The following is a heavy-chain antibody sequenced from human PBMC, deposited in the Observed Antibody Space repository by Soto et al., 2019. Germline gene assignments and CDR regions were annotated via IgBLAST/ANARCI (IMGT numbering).Heavy chain of an antibody. CDR3: VKDWGHDFWNGYFNF. D-gene: IGHD3-3*01. CDR2: ISLNSASI. V-gene: IGHV3-9*01. Sequence: PWGSLRLSCAACGVTVDDYAIHGVRQVPWKCLEWVSGISLNSASICYADSVKCRFTTSRDNAKNSLYLEMNSLRTEDTALYYCVKDWGHDFWNGYFNFWGEGILVTVSS. CDR1: GVTVDDYA. J-gene: IGHJ4*02.